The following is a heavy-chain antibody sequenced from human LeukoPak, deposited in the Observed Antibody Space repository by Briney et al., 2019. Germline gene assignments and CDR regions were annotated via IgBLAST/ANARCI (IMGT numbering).Heavy chain of an antibody. CDR1: GGSISSYY. CDR3: ARRISTMTQFDY. D-gene: IGHD2-2*01. J-gene: IGHJ4*02. Sequence: SETLSLTCTVSGGSISSYYWSWIRQPPGKGLEWIGYISYSGDITYNPPLKSRVTISIDSSKNQFSLYLRSVTAADTAVYYCARRISTMTQFDYWGQGTLVTVSS. V-gene: IGHV4-59*01. CDR2: ISYSGDI.